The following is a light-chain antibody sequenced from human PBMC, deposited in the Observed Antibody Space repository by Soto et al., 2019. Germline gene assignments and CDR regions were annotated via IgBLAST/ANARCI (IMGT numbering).Light chain of an antibody. Sequence: QSVLTHPASVSGSPGQSITISCTGTLRDVGGYNYVSWYQQYPGKSPKLLIYEVTHRPSGVSNRFSGSKSGNTASLTISGLQAEDEADYYCSSYTISNTLPFVFGTGTKVTVL. CDR3: SSYTISNTLPFV. CDR1: LRDVGGYNY. V-gene: IGLV2-14*01. CDR2: EVT. J-gene: IGLJ1*01.